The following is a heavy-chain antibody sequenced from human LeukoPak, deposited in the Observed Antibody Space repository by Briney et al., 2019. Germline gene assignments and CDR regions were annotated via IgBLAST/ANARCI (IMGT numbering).Heavy chain of an antibody. CDR1: GFTFRSYA. Sequence: GGSLRLSCAASGFTFRSYAMNWVRQAPGKGLEWVSAISGSGDSTYYADSVKGRFTISRDNSKNTLYLQMNSLRAEDTAVYYCAKEGALSHIDYWGQGTLVTVSS. CDR2: ISGSGDST. D-gene: IGHD2-21*01. CDR3: AKEGALSHIDY. V-gene: IGHV3-23*01. J-gene: IGHJ4*02.